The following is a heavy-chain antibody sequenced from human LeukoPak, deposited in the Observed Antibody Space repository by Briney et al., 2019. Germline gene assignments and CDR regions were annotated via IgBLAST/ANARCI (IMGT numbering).Heavy chain of an antibody. Sequence: SGGSLRLSCVASGFTFSNYNMHWVRQAPGKGLEWVSYITLSSSTIYYADSVKGRFTISRDNAKNSLYLQMNSLRAEDTAVYYCARDWFHAIDYWGQGTLVTVSS. J-gene: IGHJ4*02. V-gene: IGHV3-48*01. CDR1: GFTFSNYN. CDR3: ARDWFHAIDY. D-gene: IGHD2/OR15-2a*01. CDR2: ITLSSSTI.